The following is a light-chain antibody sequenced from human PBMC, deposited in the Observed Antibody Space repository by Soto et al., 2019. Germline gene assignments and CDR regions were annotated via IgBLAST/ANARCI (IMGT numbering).Light chain of an antibody. J-gene: IGKJ1*01. CDR3: HQYENWPQT. V-gene: IGKV3-15*01. CDR1: QSISSN. Sequence: ETVMTQSPATLSVSPGERATLSCRASQSISSNLAWYQQKLGQAPRLLIYRASTRATGIPARFSGSGSGTEFTLTISSLQSEDFALYYCHQYENWPQTFGQGTKVDI. CDR2: RAS.